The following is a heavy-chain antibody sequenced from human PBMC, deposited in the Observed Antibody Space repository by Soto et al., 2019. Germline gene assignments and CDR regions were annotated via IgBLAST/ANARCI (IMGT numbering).Heavy chain of an antibody. CDR1: GFTFDYYA. V-gene: IGHV3-9*01. CDR3: AKDSSRFLLLDYGMDV. D-gene: IGHD6-13*01. CDR2: ISWNSGSI. J-gene: IGHJ6*02. Sequence: GGSLRLSCAASGFTFDYYAMHWVRQAPGKGLEWVSGISWNSGSIGYADSVKGRFTISRDNAKNSLYLQMNSLRAEDTALYYCAKDSSRFLLLDYGMDVWGQGTTVTVSS.